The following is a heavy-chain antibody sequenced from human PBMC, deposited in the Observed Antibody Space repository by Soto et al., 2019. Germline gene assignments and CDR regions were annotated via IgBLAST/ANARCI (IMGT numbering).Heavy chain of an antibody. CDR1: GFMFSNHG. D-gene: IGHD1-1*01. Sequence: QVQLVESGGGVVQPGRSLRLSCAASGFMFSNHGMHWVRQAPGKGLEWVAVIWSDGNNRYYADSVKGRFTISRDNSKNTLQLQMNSLRAEDTAVYYGVRGDNWTDEASDHWGRGSLASVSS. V-gene: IGHV3-33*01. CDR2: IWSDGNNR. CDR3: VRGDNWTDEASDH. J-gene: IGHJ5*02.